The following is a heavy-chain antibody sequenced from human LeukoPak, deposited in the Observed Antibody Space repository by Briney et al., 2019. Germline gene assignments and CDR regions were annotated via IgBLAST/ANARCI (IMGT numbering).Heavy chain of an antibody. CDR1: GFTFSSYA. V-gene: IGHV3-23*01. D-gene: IGHD3-10*01. Sequence: PGGSLRLSCAASGFTFSSYAMSWVRQAPGQGLEWVSAISGSGGSTYYADSVKGRFTISRDNSKNTLYLQMNSLRAEDTAVYYCARDPTSYGSGSYYVDYWGQGTLVTVSS. J-gene: IGHJ4*02. CDR3: ARDPTSYGSGSYYVDY. CDR2: ISGSGGST.